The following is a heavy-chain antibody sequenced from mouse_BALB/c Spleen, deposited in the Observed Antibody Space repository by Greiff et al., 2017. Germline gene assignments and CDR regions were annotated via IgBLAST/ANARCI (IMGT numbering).Heavy chain of an antibody. V-gene: IGHV2-6-7*01. D-gene: IGHD2-2*01. CDR2: IWGDGST. Sequence: QVQLKESGPGLVAPSQSLSITCTVSGFSLTGYGVNWVRQPPGKGLEWLGMIWGDGSTDYNSALKSRLSISKDNSKSQVFLKMNSLQTDDTARYYCAREPFYYGYVAWFAYWGQGTLVTVSA. CDR3: AREPFYYGYVAWFAY. CDR1: GFSLTGYG. J-gene: IGHJ3*01.